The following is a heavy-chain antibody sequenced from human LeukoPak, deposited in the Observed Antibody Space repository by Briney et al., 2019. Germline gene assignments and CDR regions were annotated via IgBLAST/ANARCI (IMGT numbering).Heavy chain of an antibody. V-gene: IGHV1-18*01. CDR1: GYTFTSYG. Sequence: ASVKVSCKASGYTFTSYGINWVRQAPGQGLEWLGRISPHNRNTHSAQKFQGRVTMTTDISTVTAYMELRSLRSDDTAVYHCATVMSHGGLGYWGQGTLVTVSS. CDR2: ISPHNRNT. CDR3: ATVMSHGGLGY. J-gene: IGHJ4*02. D-gene: IGHD3/OR15-3a*01.